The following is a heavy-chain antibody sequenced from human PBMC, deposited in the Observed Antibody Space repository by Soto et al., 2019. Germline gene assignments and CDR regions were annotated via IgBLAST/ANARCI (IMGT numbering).Heavy chain of an antibody. J-gene: IGHJ4*02. V-gene: IGHV4-61*08. CDR1: GDSISSGAYY. D-gene: IGHD6-13*01. Sequence: SETLSLTCTVSGDSISSGAYYWSWIRQRPGKGLEWIGYIYYSGGTNYNPSPKSRVTISMHRSKDQFSLKLSSVTAADTAVYYCARSRLRAAAAHFDYWGQGTLVTVSS. CDR2: IYYSGGT. CDR3: ARSRLRAAAAHFDY.